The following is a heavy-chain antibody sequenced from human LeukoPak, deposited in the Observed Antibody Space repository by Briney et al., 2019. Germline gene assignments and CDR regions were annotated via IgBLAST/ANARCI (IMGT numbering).Heavy chain of an antibody. CDR1: GFSFSYYG. CDR2: ISYDGGDK. J-gene: IGHJ4*02. Sequence: GGSLRLSCAASGFSFSYYGVHWVRQAPGKGLEWVALISYDGGDKYFADSVKGRFSISRDNSQNPLYLQMNSLITEDTAIYYCAKDMRPYSGDRSFLFDQWGQGTLVIVSS. D-gene: IGHD1-26*01. CDR3: AKDMRPYSGDRSFLFDQ. V-gene: IGHV3-30*18.